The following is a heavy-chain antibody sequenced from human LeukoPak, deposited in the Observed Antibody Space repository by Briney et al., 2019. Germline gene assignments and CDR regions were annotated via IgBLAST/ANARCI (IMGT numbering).Heavy chain of an antibody. D-gene: IGHD2-2*01. Sequence: KSSETLSLTCTVSGGSISSYYWSWIRQPPGKGLEWIGYIYYSGSTNYNPSLKSRVTISVDTSKNQFALKLSSVTAADTAVYYCARDSSTRGFDYWGQGTLVTVSS. CDR2: IYYSGST. V-gene: IGHV4-59*01. J-gene: IGHJ4*02. CDR1: GGSISSYY. CDR3: ARDSSTRGFDY.